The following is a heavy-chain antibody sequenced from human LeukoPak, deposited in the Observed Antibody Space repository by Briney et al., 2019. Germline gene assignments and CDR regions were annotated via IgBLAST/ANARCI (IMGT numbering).Heavy chain of an antibody. Sequence: SETLSLTCAVSGGSISSSNWWSWVRQPPGKGLEWIGEIYHSGSTNYNPSLKSRVTISVDKSKNQFFLRLSSVTAADTAVYFCARRDYGDDSGFDYWGQGTLVTVSS. CDR1: GGSISSSNW. D-gene: IGHD4-23*01. CDR3: ARRDYGDDSGFDY. J-gene: IGHJ4*02. CDR2: IYHSGST. V-gene: IGHV4-4*02.